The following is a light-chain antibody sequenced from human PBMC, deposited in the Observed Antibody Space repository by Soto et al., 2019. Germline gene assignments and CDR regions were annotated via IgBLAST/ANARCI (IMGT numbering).Light chain of an antibody. J-gene: IGKJ4*01. Sequence: DIQMTQFPSTLSASVGDRVTITCRASESISSWLAWYQQKPGKAPKILIYKASTLQSGVPSRFTGSGSGTEFTLTISSLQPDDFATYYCQQDSVFPITFGGGTKVEIK. CDR2: KAS. CDR1: ESISSW. CDR3: QQDSVFPIT. V-gene: IGKV1-5*03.